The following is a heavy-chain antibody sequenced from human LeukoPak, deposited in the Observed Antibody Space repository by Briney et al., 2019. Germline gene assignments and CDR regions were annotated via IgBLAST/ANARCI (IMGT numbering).Heavy chain of an antibody. CDR1: GYSFTNYA. D-gene: IGHD2-21*02. Sequence: ASVKVSCKASGYSFTNYAMNWVRQAPGQGLEWMGWINPHSGGTNYAQEFQGRVTMTRDTSISTAYMELSSLRPDDTAVYSCARGVTARGFYYYMDIWGNGTTVTISS. CDR3: ARGVTARGFYYYMDI. CDR2: INPHSGGT. V-gene: IGHV1-2*02. J-gene: IGHJ6*03.